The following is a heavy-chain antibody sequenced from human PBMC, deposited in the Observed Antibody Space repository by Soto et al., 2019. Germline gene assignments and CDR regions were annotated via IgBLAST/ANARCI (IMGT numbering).Heavy chain of an antibody. CDR3: ARGGVGDDVLTGYYYYYYGMDV. V-gene: IGHV4-34*01. J-gene: IGHJ6*02. CDR1: GGSFSGYY. Sequence: AETLSLTCAVYGGSFSGYYWSWIRQPPGKGLEWIGEINHSGSTNYNPSLKSRVTISVDTSKNQFSLKLSSVTAADTAVYYCARGGVGDDVLTGYYYYYYGMDVWGQGTTVTVSS. D-gene: IGHD3-9*01. CDR2: INHSGST.